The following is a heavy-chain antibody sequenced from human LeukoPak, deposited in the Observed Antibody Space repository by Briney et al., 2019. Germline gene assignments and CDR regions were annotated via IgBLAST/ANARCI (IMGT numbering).Heavy chain of an antibody. CDR3: ARHGQEFSSSFDY. D-gene: IGHD6-6*01. J-gene: IGHJ4*02. V-gene: IGHV4-59*08. Sequence: SETLPLTCTVSGDSISAYYWSWIRQPPGKGLEWIGYIHYSGTTNYNPSLKSRVTISIDTSKNQLSLKLTSVTAADTAVYYCARHGQEFSSSFDYWGQGTLVTVSS. CDR2: IHYSGTT. CDR1: GDSISAYY.